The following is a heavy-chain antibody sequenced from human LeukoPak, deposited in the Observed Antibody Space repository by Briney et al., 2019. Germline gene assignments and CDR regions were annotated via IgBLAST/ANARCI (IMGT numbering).Heavy chain of an antibody. CDR2: IYHTGRT. CDR1: GYSISSGYY. D-gene: IGHD3-22*01. V-gene: IGHV4-38-2*01. CDR3: AKSHNYYYDTNGYYTAFDI. J-gene: IGHJ3*02. Sequence: SETLSLTCAVSGYSISSGYYWGWIRQPPGRGLEWIGSIYHTGRTYYSSSLRSRVTISVDTSKNQFYLTLSSVTAADTAVYYCAKSHNYYYDTNGYYTAFDIWGQGTMVIVSS.